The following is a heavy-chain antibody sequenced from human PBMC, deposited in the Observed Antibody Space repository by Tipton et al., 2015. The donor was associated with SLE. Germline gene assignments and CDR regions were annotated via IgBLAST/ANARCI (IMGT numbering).Heavy chain of an antibody. V-gene: IGHV4-34*01. CDR3: ARGLPQRRPPDYFDY. D-gene: IGHD6-25*01. CDR2: INHSGST. CDR1: GGSFSGYY. Sequence: TLSLTRAVYGGSFSGYYWSWIRQPPGKGLEWIGEINHSGSTNYNPSLKSRVTISVDTSKNQFSLKLSSVTAADTAVYYCARGLPQRRPPDYFDYWGQGTLVTVSS. J-gene: IGHJ4*02.